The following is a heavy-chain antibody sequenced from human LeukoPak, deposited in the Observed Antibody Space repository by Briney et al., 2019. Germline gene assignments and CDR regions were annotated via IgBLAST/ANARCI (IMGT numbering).Heavy chain of an antibody. CDR1: GYTLTELS. CDR3: ATDTTPLSSSWYGAAY. D-gene: IGHD6-13*01. CDR2: FDPEDDET. Sequence: ASVKVSCRVSGYTLTELSMHWWGQAPGKGLEWMGGFDPEDDETIYAQKFQGRVTMTEDTSTDTAYMELSSLRSEDTAVYYCATDTTPLSSSWYGAAYWGQGTLVTVSS. J-gene: IGHJ4*02. V-gene: IGHV1-24*01.